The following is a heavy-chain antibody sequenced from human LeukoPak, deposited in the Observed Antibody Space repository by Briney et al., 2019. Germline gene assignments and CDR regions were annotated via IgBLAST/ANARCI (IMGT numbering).Heavy chain of an antibody. CDR3: ARDVVLDSYDFWSGYYHYFDY. CDR2: INPSGGST. Sequence: ASVKGSCKASGYTFTSYYVHWVRRAPGQGLEWMGIINPSGGSTSYAQKFQGRVTMTRDTSTSTVYMELSSLRSEDTAVYYCARDVVLDSYDFWSGYYHYFDYWGQGTLVTVSS. CDR1: GYTFTSYY. V-gene: IGHV1-46*01. J-gene: IGHJ4*02. D-gene: IGHD3-3*01.